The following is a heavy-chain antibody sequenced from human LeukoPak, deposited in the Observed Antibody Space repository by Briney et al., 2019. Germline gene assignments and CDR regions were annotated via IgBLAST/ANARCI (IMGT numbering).Heavy chain of an antibody. V-gene: IGHV4-59*01. Sequence: SETLSLTCTVSGGSMSGYFWSWIRQPPGKGVEWIAYIYSNGGTSYNPSLKSRVTISIDTSKNQFSLKLSSVTAADTAVYYCASEVAAAGYWYFDLWGRGTLVTVSS. J-gene: IGHJ2*01. CDR2: IYSNGGT. CDR1: GGSMSGYF. D-gene: IGHD6-13*01. CDR3: ASEVAAAGYWYFDL.